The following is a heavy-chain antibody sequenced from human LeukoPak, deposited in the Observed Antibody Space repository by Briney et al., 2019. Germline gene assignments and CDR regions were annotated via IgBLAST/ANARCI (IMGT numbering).Heavy chain of an antibody. CDR2: ITSSSDYI. V-gene: IGHV3-21*01. Sequence: GGSLRLSCTGSGFTFGDYAINWVRQAPGKGLEWVSSITSSSDYIYYADSVKGRFTISRDNAKNLLYLQMNSLRAEDTAVYYCARDYPYSYYMNVWGNGTTVTVSS. CDR1: GFTFGDYA. CDR3: ARDYPYSYYMNV. D-gene: IGHD4-11*01. J-gene: IGHJ6*03.